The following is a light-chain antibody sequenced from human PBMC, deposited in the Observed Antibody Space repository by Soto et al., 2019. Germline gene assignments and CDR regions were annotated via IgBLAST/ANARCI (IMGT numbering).Light chain of an antibody. CDR3: RQYGSSPSYT. Sequence: EIVLTQAPGTLSLSPGERATLSCRASQSLSSYLAWYQQKPGQAPRLLIYGASSRATGIPDRISGSGGGTEFTRTISRREPEDYAAYYCRQYGSSPSYTFGQGTKLEIK. V-gene: IGKV3-20*01. CDR2: GAS. J-gene: IGKJ2*01. CDR1: QSLSSY.